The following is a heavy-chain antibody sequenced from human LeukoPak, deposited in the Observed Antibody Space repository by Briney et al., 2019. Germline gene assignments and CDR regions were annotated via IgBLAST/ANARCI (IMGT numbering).Heavy chain of an antibody. Sequence: PGRSLRLSCAASGFTFSSYGMHWVRQAPGKGLEWVAVILYDGSNKYYADSVKGRFTISRDNSKNTLYLQMNSLRAEDTAVYYCAKVTTLYYYYGMDVWGQGTTVTVSS. V-gene: IGHV3-30*18. CDR2: ILYDGSNK. CDR3: AKVTTLYYYYGMDV. J-gene: IGHJ6*02. CDR1: GFTFSSYG. D-gene: IGHD4-11*01.